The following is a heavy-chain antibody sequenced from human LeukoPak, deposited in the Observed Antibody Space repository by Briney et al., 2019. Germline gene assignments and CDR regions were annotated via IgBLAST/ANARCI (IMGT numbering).Heavy chain of an antibody. J-gene: IGHJ6*02. V-gene: IGHV4-59*01. CDR1: GGSISSDY. Sequence: SETLSLTYTVSGGSISSDYWSWIRQPPGKGLEWIGYVYYSGSTNYNPSLESRVTISIDTSKNQFSLNLSSVTAADTAVYFCTRAGSSSSPYYYGMDVWGQGTTVTVSS. D-gene: IGHD6-6*01. CDR3: TRAGSSSSPYYYGMDV. CDR2: VYYSGST.